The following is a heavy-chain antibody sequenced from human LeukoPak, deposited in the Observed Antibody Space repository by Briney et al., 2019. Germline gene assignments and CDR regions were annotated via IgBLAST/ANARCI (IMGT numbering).Heavy chain of an antibody. J-gene: IGHJ6*03. Sequence: SQTLSLTCTVPGGSISSGSYYWNWIRQPAGKGLEWIGRIYSSGSTNYNPSLKSRVTMSVDTSRNQFSLKLSSVTAADTAMYYCARDYRGSYLGYYYYYMDVWGKGSTVTVSS. CDR1: GGSISSGSYY. CDR2: IYSSGST. CDR3: ARDYRGSYLGYYYYYMDV. V-gene: IGHV4-61*02. D-gene: IGHD1-26*01.